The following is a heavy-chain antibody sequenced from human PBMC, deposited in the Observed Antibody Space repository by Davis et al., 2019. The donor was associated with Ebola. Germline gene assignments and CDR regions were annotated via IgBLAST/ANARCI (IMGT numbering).Heavy chain of an antibody. J-gene: IGHJ4*02. CDR1: GFTFSCSA. D-gene: IGHD6-19*01. CDR3: TTPGIAVAGDY. Sequence: GGSLRLSCAASGFTFSCSAMHWVRQASGKGLEWVGRIRSKANSYATAYAASVKGRFTISRDDSKNTAYLQMNSLKTEDTAVYYCTTPGIAVAGDYWGQGTLVTVSS. CDR2: IRSKANSYAT. V-gene: IGHV3-73*01.